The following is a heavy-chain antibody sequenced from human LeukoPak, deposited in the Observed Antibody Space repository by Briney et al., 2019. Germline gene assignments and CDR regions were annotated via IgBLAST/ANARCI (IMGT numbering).Heavy chain of an antibody. CDR1: GFTFSSYA. CDR2: ISGSGGST. CDR3: ARSRSSGYPIPRSNAFDI. J-gene: IGHJ3*02. V-gene: IGHV3-23*01. Sequence: GGSLRLSCAASGFTFSSYAMSWVRQAPGKGLEWVSAISGSGGSTYYADSVKGRFTISRDNSKNTLYLQMNSLRADDTAVYYCARSRSSGYPIPRSNAFDIWGQGTMVTVSS. D-gene: IGHD3-22*01.